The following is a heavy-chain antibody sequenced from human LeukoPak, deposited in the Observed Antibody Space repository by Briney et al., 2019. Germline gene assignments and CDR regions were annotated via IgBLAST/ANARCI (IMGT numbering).Heavy chain of an antibody. Sequence: PGGSLRLSCAASGFTFSSYWMSWVRQAPGKGLEWVANIKQDGSEKYYVDSVKGRFTISRDNAKNSLYLQMNSLRAEDTAVYYCARYPYYYDSSAKRRIYYFDYWGQGTLVTVSS. J-gene: IGHJ4*02. CDR1: GFTFSSYW. CDR2: IKQDGSEK. CDR3: ARYPYYYDSSAKRRIYYFDY. V-gene: IGHV3-7*01. D-gene: IGHD3-22*01.